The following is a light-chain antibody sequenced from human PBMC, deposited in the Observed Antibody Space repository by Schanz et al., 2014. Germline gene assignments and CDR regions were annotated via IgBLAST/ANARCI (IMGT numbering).Light chain of an antibody. Sequence: QSALTQPPSASGSPGQSVTISCTGTCSDVGGYNFVSWYQQIPGKAPKLMIYKVTQRPSGVPDRFSGSKSGNTASLTVSGLQAEDEADYYCSSYAGSNIVVFGGGTKLTVL. J-gene: IGLJ2*01. CDR3: SSYAGSNIVV. V-gene: IGLV2-8*01. CDR1: CSDVGGYNF. CDR2: KVT.